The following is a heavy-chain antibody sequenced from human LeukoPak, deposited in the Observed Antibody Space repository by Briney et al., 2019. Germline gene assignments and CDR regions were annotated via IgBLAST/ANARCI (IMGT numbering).Heavy chain of an antibody. CDR3: ARASGGVYYFDY. J-gene: IGHJ4*02. V-gene: IGHV4-59*01. CDR2: IYYSGST. D-gene: IGHD6-25*01. CDR1: GGSISSYY. Sequence: PSETLSLTCTVPGGSISSYYWSWIRQPPGKGLEWIGYIYYSGSTNYNPSLKSRVTISVDTSKNQFSLKLSSVTAADTAVYYCARASGGVYYFDYWGQGTLVTVSS.